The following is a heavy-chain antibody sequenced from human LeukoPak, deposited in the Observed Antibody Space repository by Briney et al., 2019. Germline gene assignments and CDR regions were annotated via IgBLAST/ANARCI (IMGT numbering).Heavy chain of an antibody. CDR3: ARGYCTGGNCYSFGY. CDR2: VDHSGLT. CDR1: GSTVSTNNW. V-gene: IGHV4/OR15-8*02. D-gene: IGHD2-8*02. J-gene: IGHJ4*02. Sequence: SETLSLTCVVSGSTVSTNNWWTWVRHAPGKGLGWIGEVDHSGLTNYSPSLKSRVTMSIDKSKNIFSLNLTSVTAADTALYYCARGYCTGGNCYSFGYWGQGTLVTVSS.